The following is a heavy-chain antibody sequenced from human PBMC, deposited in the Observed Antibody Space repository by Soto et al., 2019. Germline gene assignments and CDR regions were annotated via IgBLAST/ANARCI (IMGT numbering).Heavy chain of an antibody. CDR1: GATFSSSA. Sequence: SVKVSCRASGATFSSSAISWVRQAPGQGLERMGVIIPICGTADYAQKFQGRVTSTADKSASTAYMELSSLTSEDTAVYYCARGGQGLAQGFYNRMDVCGQGTTVAVSS. D-gene: IGHD3-16*01. CDR2: IIPICGTA. V-gene: IGHV1-69*06. J-gene: IGHJ6*02. CDR3: ARGGQGLAQGFYNRMDV.